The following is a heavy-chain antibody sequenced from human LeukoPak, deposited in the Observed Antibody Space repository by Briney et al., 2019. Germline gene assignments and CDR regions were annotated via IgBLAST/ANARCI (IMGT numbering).Heavy chain of an antibody. V-gene: IGHV3-23*01. CDR1: GFTFAIHA. Sequence: PGGSLRLSCAASGFTFAIHAMTWVRHAPGKGLEGVSGISGDGASTHYAESVKGQFTISRDNSQNTLFLQMNSLRVEDTAIYYCAKDSYVSGRPLHTFDVWGQGTMVTVSS. CDR3: AKDSYVSGRPLHTFDV. CDR2: ISGDGAST. D-gene: IGHD3-10*01. J-gene: IGHJ3*01.